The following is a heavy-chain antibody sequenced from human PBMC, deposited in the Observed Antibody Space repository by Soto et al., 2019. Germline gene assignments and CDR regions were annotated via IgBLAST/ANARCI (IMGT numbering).Heavy chain of an antibody. CDR2: INPSGGST. D-gene: IGHD5-18*01. CDR3: VKILQYSYGLPH. CDR1: GYTFTSYY. J-gene: IGHJ4*02. Sequence: ASVKVSCKASGYTFTSYYMHWVRQAPGQGLEWMGIINPSGGSTSYAQKFQGRVTMTRDNSKNTLYLQMSSLRAEDTAVYYCVKILQYSYGLPHWGQGTLVTVSS. V-gene: IGHV1-46*01.